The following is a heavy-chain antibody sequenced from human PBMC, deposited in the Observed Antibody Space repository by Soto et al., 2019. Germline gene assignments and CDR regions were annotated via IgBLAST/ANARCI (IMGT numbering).Heavy chain of an antibody. V-gene: IGHV3-23*01. CDR2: ISGSGGST. CDR1: GFTFSSYA. CDR3: AKGSRIVVVPAAMPVRGPSPDYYYYYYMDV. Sequence: GGSLRLSCAASGFTFSSYAMSWVRQAPGKGLEWVSAISGSGGSTYYADSVEGRFTISRDNSKNTLFLQMNSLGAGDTAVYYCAKGSRIVVVPAAMPVRGPSPDYYYYYYMDVWGKGTTVTVSS. J-gene: IGHJ6*03. D-gene: IGHD2-2*01.